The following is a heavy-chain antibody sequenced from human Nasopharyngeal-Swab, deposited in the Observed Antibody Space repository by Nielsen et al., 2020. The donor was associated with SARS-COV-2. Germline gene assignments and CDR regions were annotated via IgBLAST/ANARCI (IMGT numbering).Heavy chain of an antibody. CDR2: IIPIFGTA. Sequence: SVKVSCKASGGTFSSYAISWVRQAPGQGLEWMGGIIPIFGTANYAQKFQGRVTITADESTSTAYMELSSLRSEDTAVYYCASADTYYDFWSGSDYYYYGMDVWGQGTTVTVSS. D-gene: IGHD3-3*01. V-gene: IGHV1-69*13. J-gene: IGHJ6*02. CDR1: GGTFSSYA. CDR3: ASADTYYDFWSGSDYYYYGMDV.